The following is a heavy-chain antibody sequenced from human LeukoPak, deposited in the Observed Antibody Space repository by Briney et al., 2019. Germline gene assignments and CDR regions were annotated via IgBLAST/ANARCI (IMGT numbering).Heavy chain of an antibody. D-gene: IGHD2-8*01. CDR3: ARGGYCTNGVCPKWWFDP. CDR1: GYTFTSYD. J-gene: IGHJ5*02. V-gene: IGHV1-8*01. CDR2: MNPNSGNT. Sequence: ASVKVSCKASGYTFTSYDINWVRQATGQGLEWMGWMNPNSGNTGYAQKFQGRVTMTRDTSTSTVYMELSSLRSEDTAVYYCARGGYCTNGVCPKWWFDPWGQGTLVTVSS.